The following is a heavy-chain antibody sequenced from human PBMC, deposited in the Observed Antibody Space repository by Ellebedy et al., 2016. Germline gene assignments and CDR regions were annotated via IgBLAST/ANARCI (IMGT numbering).Heavy chain of an antibody. Sequence: SETLSLTXTVSGGSLSSYYWSWIRQPPGKGLEWIGYVYYSGSTDYNPWSTNYNPSLKSRVTISLDTSKNQFSLKLNSVTAADTAVYYCARSLEQQWSEIDYWGQGTLVTVSS. CDR1: GGSLSSYY. V-gene: IGHV4-59*01. J-gene: IGHJ4*02. D-gene: IGHD6-13*01. CDR3: ARSLEQQWSEIDY. CDR2: VYYSGSTDYNPWST.